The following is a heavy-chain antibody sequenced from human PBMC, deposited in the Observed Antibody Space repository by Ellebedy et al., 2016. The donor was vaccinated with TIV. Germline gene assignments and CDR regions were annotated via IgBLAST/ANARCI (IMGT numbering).Heavy chain of an antibody. CDR1: GFTFSSYA. D-gene: IGHD6-25*01. V-gene: IGHV3-23*01. CDR2: ISGSGGST. J-gene: IGHJ4*02. CDR3: VAALDY. Sequence: GESLKISXAASGFTFSSYAMSWVRQAPGKGLEWVSAISGSGGSTYYADSVKGRFTISRDDADSSLSLQMNGLRGDDTAVYYCVAALDYWGQGTLVTVS.